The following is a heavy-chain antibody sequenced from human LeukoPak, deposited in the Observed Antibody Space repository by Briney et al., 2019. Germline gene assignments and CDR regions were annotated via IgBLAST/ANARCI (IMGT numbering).Heavy chain of an antibody. D-gene: IGHD3-3*01. CDR1: GYTFTSYY. J-gene: IGHJ4*02. Sequence: SVKVSCKASGYTFTSYYMHWVRQAPGQGLEWMGRIIPILGIANYAQKFQGRVTITADKSTSTAYMELSSLRSEDTAVYYCASFWSGYYDYWGQGTLVTVSS. CDR2: IIPILGIA. CDR3: ASFWSGYYDY. V-gene: IGHV1-69*02.